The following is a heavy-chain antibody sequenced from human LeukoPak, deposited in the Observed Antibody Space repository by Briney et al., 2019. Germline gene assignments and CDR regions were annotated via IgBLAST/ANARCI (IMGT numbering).Heavy chain of an antibody. J-gene: IGHJ6*03. Sequence: ASVKVSCKASGYTFTSYGISWVRQAPGQGLEWMGWISAYNGNTNYAQKLQGRVTMTTDTSTSTAYMELRSLRSDDTAVYYCARDVRRYCSSTSCPRYHMDVWGKGTTVTVSS. CDR3: ARDVRRYCSSTSCPRYHMDV. CDR2: ISAYNGNT. D-gene: IGHD2-2*01. CDR1: GYTFTSYG. V-gene: IGHV1-18*01.